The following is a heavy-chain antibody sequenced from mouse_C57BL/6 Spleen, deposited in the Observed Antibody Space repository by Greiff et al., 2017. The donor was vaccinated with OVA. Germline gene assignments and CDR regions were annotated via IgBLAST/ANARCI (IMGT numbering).Heavy chain of an antibody. CDR2: INPSNGGT. V-gene: IGHV1-53*01. CDR3: ARSALGLDYFDD. J-gene: IGHJ2*01. Sequence: QVQLQQSGTELVKPGASVKLSCKASGYTFTSYWMHWVKQRPGQGLEWIGNINPSNGGTNYNEKFKSKATLTVDKSSSTAYMQLSSLTSEDSAVYYCARSALGLDYFDDWGQGTTLTVSS. CDR1: GYTFTSYW. D-gene: IGHD3-1*01.